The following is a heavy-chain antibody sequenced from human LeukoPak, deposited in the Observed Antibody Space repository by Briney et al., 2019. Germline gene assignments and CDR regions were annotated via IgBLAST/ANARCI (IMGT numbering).Heavy chain of an antibody. CDR3: ARDGKEDGSGSYSYYYYGMDV. V-gene: IGHV3-7*01. Sequence: GGSLRLSCAASGFTLSSYWMTWVRQAPGKGPEWVANINRDGSDKHYMDSVKGRFTISRENAKNSLYLQMNSLRAGDTAVYYCARDGKEDGSGSYSYYYYGMDVWGQGTTVTVSS. CDR2: INRDGSDK. D-gene: IGHD3-10*01. J-gene: IGHJ6*02. CDR1: GFTLSSYW.